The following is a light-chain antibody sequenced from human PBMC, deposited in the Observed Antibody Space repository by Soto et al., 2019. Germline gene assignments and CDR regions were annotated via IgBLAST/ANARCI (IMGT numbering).Light chain of an antibody. CDR3: SSYSSSSALDVI. CDR2: EVT. J-gene: IGLJ2*01. Sequence: QSALAQPASVSGSPGQSITISCAGNNRDVGGYNYVSWYQQYPGKAPKLIIYEVTYRPSGVSNRFSGSKSGNTASLTISGLQAEDEADYYCSSYSSSSALDVIFGGGTQLTVL. V-gene: IGLV2-14*01. CDR1: NRDVGGYNY.